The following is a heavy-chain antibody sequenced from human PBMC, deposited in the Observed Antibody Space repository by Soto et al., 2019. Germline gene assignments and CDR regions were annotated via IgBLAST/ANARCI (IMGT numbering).Heavy chain of an antibody. J-gene: IGHJ4*02. CDR1: GFTFSSYG. D-gene: IGHD3-10*01. CDR2: IWYDGSNK. V-gene: IGHV3-33*01. Sequence: GGSLRLSCAASGFTFSSYGMHWVRQAPGKGLEWVAVIWYDGSNKYYADSVKGRFTISRDNSKNTLCLQMNSLRAEDTAVYYCASGSVEYGSGSYFGFYFDYWGQGTLVTVSS. CDR3: ASGSVEYGSGSYFGFYFDY.